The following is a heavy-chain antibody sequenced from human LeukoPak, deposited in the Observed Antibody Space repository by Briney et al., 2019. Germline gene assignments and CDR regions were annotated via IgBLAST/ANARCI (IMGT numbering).Heavy chain of an antibody. J-gene: IGHJ4*02. D-gene: IGHD3-22*01. CDR1: GYTFTDYY. Sequence: ASVKVSCKASGYTFTDYYLHWVRQAPGQGLEWMGWINPKSGGTNYAQKFQGRVTMTRDTSISTIYMELSRLISDDTAVYYCARVDDRGHYYDSSGPRKLFDYWGQGTLVTVSS. V-gene: IGHV1-2*02. CDR3: ARVDDRGHYYDSSGPRKLFDY. CDR2: INPKSGGT.